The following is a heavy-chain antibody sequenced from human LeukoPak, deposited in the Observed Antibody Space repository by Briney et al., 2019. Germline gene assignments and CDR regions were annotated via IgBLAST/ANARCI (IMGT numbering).Heavy chain of an antibody. CDR1: GGSFSAFF. CDR2: INHSGST. V-gene: IGHV4-34*01. J-gene: IGHJ6*03. D-gene: IGHD3-10*01. CDR3: ARHFTYYYGSGSYGSYYYYYMDV. Sequence: SETLSLTCAVSGGSFSAFFWSWIRQPPGKGLEWIGEINHSGSTNYNPSLKSRVTISVDTSKNQFSLKLSSVTAADTAVYYCARHFTYYYGSGSYGSYYYYYMDVWGKGTTVTISS.